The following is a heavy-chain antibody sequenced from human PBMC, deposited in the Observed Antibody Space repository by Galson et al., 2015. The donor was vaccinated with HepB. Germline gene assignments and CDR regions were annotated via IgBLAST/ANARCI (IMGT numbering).Heavy chain of an antibody. Sequence: SLRLSCAASGFTFSSYAMSWVRQAPGKGLEWVSAISGSGGSTYYADSVKGRFTISRDNSKNTLYLQMNSLRAEDTAVYYCAKSTRGQLDAFDIWGQGTMVTVSS. V-gene: IGHV3-23*01. CDR1: GFTFSSYA. D-gene: IGHD2-2*01. CDR3: AKSTRGQLDAFDI. CDR2: ISGSGGST. J-gene: IGHJ3*02.